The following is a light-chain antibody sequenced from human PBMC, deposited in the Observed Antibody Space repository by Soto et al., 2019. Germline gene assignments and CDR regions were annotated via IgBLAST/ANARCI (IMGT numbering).Light chain of an antibody. Sequence: EIVMTQSPVTLSVSPGDRATLSCRASQSVNSNLAWYQQKPGQTPKLLIYVASTRATGTPARFSGSWSGTEFTLTISSLQSEDFAVYYCQQYNVWPLTFGGGTNVEFE. J-gene: IGKJ4*01. CDR1: QSVNSN. CDR2: VAS. V-gene: IGKV3-15*01. CDR3: QQYNVWPLT.